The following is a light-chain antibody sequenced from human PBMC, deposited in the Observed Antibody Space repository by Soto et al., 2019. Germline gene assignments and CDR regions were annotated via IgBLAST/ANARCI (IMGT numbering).Light chain of an antibody. CDR3: QQSYSTPYT. J-gene: IGKJ2*01. CDR2: AAS. Sequence: DIQMTQSPSSLSASVGDRVTITCRASQSISSYLNWYQQKPGKAPKLLIYAASSLQSGVPSRFSGSGSGTDFPLTISSLQPEDFATYYCQQSYSTPYTLGQGTTVDTK. CDR1: QSISSY. V-gene: IGKV1-39*01.